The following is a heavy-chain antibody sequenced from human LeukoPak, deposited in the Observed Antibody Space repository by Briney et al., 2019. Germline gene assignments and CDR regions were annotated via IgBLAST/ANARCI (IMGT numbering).Heavy chain of an antibody. Sequence: GGSLRLSCAASEFIVSANYMSWVRQAPGKGLEWVSLIYSGGSTYYADSVKGRFTISRDNSKNTLYLQMNSLRAEDTAVYYCAKEVSIISRGLDYWGQGILVTVSS. D-gene: IGHD2-21*01. CDR3: AKEVSIISRGLDY. CDR2: IYSGGST. V-gene: IGHV3-53*01. CDR1: EFIVSANY. J-gene: IGHJ4*02.